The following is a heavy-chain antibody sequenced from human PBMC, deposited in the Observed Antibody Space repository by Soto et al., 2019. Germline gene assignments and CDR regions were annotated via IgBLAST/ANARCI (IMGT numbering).Heavy chain of an antibody. CDR1: GFTFSNYA. V-gene: IGHV3-33*01. CDR2: IWCDGSNK. Sequence: GGSLRLSCAASGFTFSNYAMHWVRQAPGKGLEWVAVIWCDGSNKYYADSVKGRFTISRDNSKNTLYLQMNSLRAEDTAVYYCPRDRCAYDDYGQATLGTV. CDR3: PRDRCAYDD. J-gene: IGHJ4*02.